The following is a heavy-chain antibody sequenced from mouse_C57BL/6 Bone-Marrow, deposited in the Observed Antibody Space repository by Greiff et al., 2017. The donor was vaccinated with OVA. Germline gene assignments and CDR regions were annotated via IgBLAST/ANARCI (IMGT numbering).Heavy chain of an antibody. CDR2: ISYSGST. D-gene: IGHD1-1*01. CDR3: ARELRFYYFDY. Sequence: VQLKESGPGMVKPSQSLSLTCTVTGYSITSGYDWHWIRHFPGNKLEWMGYISYSGSTNYNPYLKSRISITHDTSKNHFFLKLNSVTTEDTATYYCARELRFYYFDYWGQGTTLTVSS. V-gene: IGHV3-1*01. CDR1: GYSITSGYD. J-gene: IGHJ2*01.